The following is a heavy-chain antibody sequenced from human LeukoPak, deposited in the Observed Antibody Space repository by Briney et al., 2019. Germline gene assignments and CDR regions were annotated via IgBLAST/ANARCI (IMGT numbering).Heavy chain of an antibody. CDR2: IIPIFGTA. CDR3: ARVQDDWYFDL. CDR1: GGTFSSYA. J-gene: IGHJ2*01. Sequence: SVKVSCKASGGTFSSYAISWVRQAPGQGLEWMGGIIPIFGTANCAQKFQGRVTITADEPTSTAYMELSSLRSEDAAVYYCARVQDDWYFDLWGRGTLVTVSS. V-gene: IGHV1-69*13.